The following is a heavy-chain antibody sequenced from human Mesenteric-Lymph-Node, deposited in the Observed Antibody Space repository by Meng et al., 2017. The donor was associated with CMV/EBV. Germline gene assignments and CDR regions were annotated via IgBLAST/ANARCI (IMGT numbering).Heavy chain of an antibody. CDR1: GGSISSYY. Sequence: GSLRLSCTVSGGSISSYYWSWIRQPPGKGLEWIGYIYYSGSTNYNPSLKSRVTISVDTSKNQFSLKLSSVTAADTAVYYCARVGGGTTYDYWGQGTLVTVSS. J-gene: IGHJ4*02. D-gene: IGHD1-1*01. CDR2: IYYSGST. V-gene: IGHV4-59*01. CDR3: ARVGGGTTYDY.